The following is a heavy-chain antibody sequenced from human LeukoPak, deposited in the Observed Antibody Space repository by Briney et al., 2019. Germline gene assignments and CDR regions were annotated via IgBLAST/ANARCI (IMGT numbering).Heavy chain of an antibody. CDR1: GFTFTNAW. CDR2: IKSKTDGEAT. V-gene: IGHV3-15*01. Sequence: GGSLRLSCVDSGFTFTNAWMSWVRQAPGKGLEWIGRIKSKTDGEATNYAEPVRGRFIISRDDSKSAVYLQMNSLKIKDTAVYYCTTDLGTYYHGSQRLIPIDYWGQGTLVTVSS. CDR3: TTDLGTYYHGSQRLIPIDY. D-gene: IGHD3-10*01. J-gene: IGHJ4*02.